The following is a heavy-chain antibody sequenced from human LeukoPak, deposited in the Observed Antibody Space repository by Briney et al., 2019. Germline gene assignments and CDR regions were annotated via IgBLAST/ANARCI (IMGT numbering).Heavy chain of an antibody. V-gene: IGHV3-7*01. Sequence: GSLRLSCAASGFTFSSPWMTWVRQAPGKGLEWVANIKQDGSEKNYMDSVKGRFTISRDNAKNSLYLQMNSLRAEDTAVYYCGRNRGTSDWGQGTLVTVSS. CDR2: IKQDGSEK. J-gene: IGHJ4*02. CDR3: GRNRGTSD. D-gene: IGHD7-27*01. CDR1: GFTFSSPW.